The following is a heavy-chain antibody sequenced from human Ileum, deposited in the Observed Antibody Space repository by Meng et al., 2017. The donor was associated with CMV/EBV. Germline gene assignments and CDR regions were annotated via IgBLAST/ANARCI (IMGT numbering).Heavy chain of an antibody. CDR3: ARVATFSTISWFDP. V-gene: IGHV3-74*03. CDR1: GFTFSDYW. Sequence: GGSLRLSCAASGFTFSDYWMHWVRQAPGKGLVWVSRIDYDGSSATYTDSVKGRFTISRDNATNTLYLQMNSLTAEDTAVYYCARVATFSTISWFDPWGQGTLVTVSS. J-gene: IGHJ5*02. CDR2: IDYDGSSA. D-gene: IGHD3-3*01.